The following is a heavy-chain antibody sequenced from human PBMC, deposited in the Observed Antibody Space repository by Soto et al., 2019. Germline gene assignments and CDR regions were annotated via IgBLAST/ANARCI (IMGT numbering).Heavy chain of an antibody. CDR2: YDPEKGRR. D-gene: IGHD5-12*01. Sequence: VQSGAEVKKPGASVEVSCKVSGDSITEVSMHWVRQSPEKGLEWMGGYDPEKGRRISAQNFKGRLTMTEDTSTDTAYMKLISLETADTAVYFCATGPPWHYVDFWGQGTLVTVSS. CDR3: ATGPPWHYVDF. J-gene: IGHJ4*02. V-gene: IGHV1-24*01. CDR1: GDSITEVS.